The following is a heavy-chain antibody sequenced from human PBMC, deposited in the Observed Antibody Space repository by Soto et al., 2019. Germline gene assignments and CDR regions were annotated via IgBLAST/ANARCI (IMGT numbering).Heavy chain of an antibody. CDR1: GGSFSGYS. V-gene: IGHV4-34*01. CDR3: ARDKITGLFDY. Sequence: QVQLQQWGAGLLKPSETLSLTCAVYGGSFSGYSWTWIRQPPGTGLEWIGEINHSGSTNYNPSLKSRVTISVDTSKNQFSLKLTSVTAADTAVYYCARDKITGLFDYWGHGTLVTVS. D-gene: IGHD2-8*02. J-gene: IGHJ4*01. CDR2: INHSGST.